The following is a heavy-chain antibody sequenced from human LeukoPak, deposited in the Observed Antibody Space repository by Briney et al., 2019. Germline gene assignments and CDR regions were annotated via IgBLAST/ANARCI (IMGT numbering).Heavy chain of an antibody. Sequence: GGSLRLSCAASGFTFSSYAMSWVRQAPGKGLEWVGRIKSKTDGGITDYAAPVKDRFTISRDDSKNTLYLQMNSLKTEDTVVYYCAAVDFDYWGQGTLVTVSS. CDR2: IKSKTDGGIT. CDR3: AAVDFDY. V-gene: IGHV3-15*01. D-gene: IGHD4-23*01. J-gene: IGHJ4*02. CDR1: GFTFSSYA.